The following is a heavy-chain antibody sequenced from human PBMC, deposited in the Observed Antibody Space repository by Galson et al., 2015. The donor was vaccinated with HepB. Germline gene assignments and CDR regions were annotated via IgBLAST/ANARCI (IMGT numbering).Heavy chain of an antibody. V-gene: IGHV3-11*05. CDR3: AREDSSNWYSPWAPRASDY. Sequence: GRFTISRDNAKNSLYLQMNSLRAEDTGVYYCAREDSSNWYSPWAPRASDYWGQGTLVTVSS. J-gene: IGHJ4*02. D-gene: IGHD6-13*01.